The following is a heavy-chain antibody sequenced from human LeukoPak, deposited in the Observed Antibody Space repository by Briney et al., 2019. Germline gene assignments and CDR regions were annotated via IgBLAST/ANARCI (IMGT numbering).Heavy chain of an antibody. CDR1: GFTFGSSA. CDR3: TRTYDFWSGYLYYFDY. D-gene: IGHD3-3*01. J-gene: IGHJ4*02. V-gene: IGHV3-73*01. CDR2: IRSKANSYAT. Sequence: GGSLRLSCAASGFTFGSSAMHWVRQASGKGLEWVGRIRSKANSYATAYAASVKGRFTISRDDSKNTAYLQMNSLKTEDTAVYYCTRTYDFWSGYLYYFDYWGQGTLVTVSS.